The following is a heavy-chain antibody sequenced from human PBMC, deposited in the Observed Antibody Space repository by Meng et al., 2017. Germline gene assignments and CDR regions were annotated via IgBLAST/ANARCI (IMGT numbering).Heavy chain of an antibody. Sequence: GESLKISCAASGFTVSSYAMSWVRQAPGKGLEWVSAISGCGGSTYYADSVKGRFTISRDNSKNTLNLQMNSLRAEDTAVYYCAKDRGYGSGGYMMTNYFDHWGQGTLVTVSS. CDR2: ISGCGGST. CDR3: AKDRGYGSGGYMMTNYFDH. D-gene: IGHD3-10*01. CDR1: GFTVSSYA. J-gene: IGHJ4*02. V-gene: IGHV3-23*01.